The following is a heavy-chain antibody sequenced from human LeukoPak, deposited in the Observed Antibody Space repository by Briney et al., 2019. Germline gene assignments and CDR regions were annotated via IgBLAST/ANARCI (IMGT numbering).Heavy chain of an antibody. CDR1: GYTFTGYY. CDR3: ARGSWLANGGFFDY. Sequence: GASVTVSCKASGYTFTGYYMHWVRQAPGQGLEWMGRINPNSGGTNYAQNFQGRVTMTRDTSISTAYMELSSLRSDDTAVHYCARGSWLANGGFFDYWGQGTLVTVSS. V-gene: IGHV1-2*06. CDR2: INPNSGGT. J-gene: IGHJ4*02. D-gene: IGHD6-19*01.